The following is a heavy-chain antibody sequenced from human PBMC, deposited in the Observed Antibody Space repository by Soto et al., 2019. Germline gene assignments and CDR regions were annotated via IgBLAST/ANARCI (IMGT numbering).Heavy chain of an antibody. J-gene: IGHJ4*02. CDR3: ARLMHSSGADY. CDR1: GGSLSSSNW. Sequence: QVQLQESGPGLVKPSGTLSLTCAVSGGSLSSSNWWSWVRQPPGKGLEWIGEIYHSGSTNYNPSLTSRVTMSVDKSKNQVSLRLSSVTAADTAVYYCARLMHSSGADYWGQGTLVTVSS. V-gene: IGHV4-4*02. D-gene: IGHD6-19*01. CDR2: IYHSGST.